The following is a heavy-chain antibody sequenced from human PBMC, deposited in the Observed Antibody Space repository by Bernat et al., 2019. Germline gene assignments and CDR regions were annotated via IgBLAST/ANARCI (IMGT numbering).Heavy chain of an antibody. Sequence: VESGGGLVQPGRSLRLSCTASGFTFGEYAMSWFRQAPGKGLEWVGFIRSKAYGGTTEYAASVKGRFTISRDDSKSIAYLQMNSLKTEDTAVYYCTRDSLQHFDYWGQGTLVTVSS. CDR1: GFTFGEYA. CDR2: IRSKAYGGTT. CDR3: TRDSLQHFDY. V-gene: IGHV3-49*03. J-gene: IGHJ4*02.